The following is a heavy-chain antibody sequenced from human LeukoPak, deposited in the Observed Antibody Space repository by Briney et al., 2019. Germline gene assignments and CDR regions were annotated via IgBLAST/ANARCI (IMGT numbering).Heavy chain of an antibody. J-gene: IGHJ3*02. CDR2: IYYSGST. Sequence: SETLSLTCTVSGGSISSYYWSWTRQPPGKGLEWIGYIYYSGSTNYNPSLKSRVTLFVDTSKNQFSLKLSSVTAADTAVYYCARHVGYSSGWHNAFDIWGQGTMVTVSS. D-gene: IGHD6-19*01. V-gene: IGHV4-59*08. CDR3: ARHVGYSSGWHNAFDI. CDR1: GGSISSYY.